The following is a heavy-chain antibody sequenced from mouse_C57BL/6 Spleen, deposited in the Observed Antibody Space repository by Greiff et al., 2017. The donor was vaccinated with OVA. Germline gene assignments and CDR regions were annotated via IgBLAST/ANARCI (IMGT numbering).Heavy chain of an antibody. CDR1: GFTFSDYG. V-gene: IGHV5-17*01. CDR2: ISSGSSTI. J-gene: IGHJ4*01. D-gene: IGHD1-1*01. Sequence: EVQGVESGGGLVKPGGSLKLSCAASGFTFSDYGMHWVRQAPEKGLEWVAYISSGSSTIYYADTVKGRFTISRDNAKNTLFLQMTSLRSEDTAMYYCARRGYGSSYELYYAMDYWGQGTSVTVSS. CDR3: ARRGYGSSYELYYAMDY.